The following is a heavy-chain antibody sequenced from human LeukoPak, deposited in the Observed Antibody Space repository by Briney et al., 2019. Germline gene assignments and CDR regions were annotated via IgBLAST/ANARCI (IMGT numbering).Heavy chain of an antibody. J-gene: IGHJ6*03. CDR2: IYTTGST. CDR1: GSSISTYY. Sequence: PSETLSLTCTVSGSSISTYYWTWIRQPAGKGLEWIGRIYTTGSTDYNPSLKSRVTMSVDTSNNQFSLKLSSVTAADTAVYYCARAYYYDSSGYYSHLRVKMLDYYYYYMDVWGKGTTVTVSS. CDR3: ARAYYYDSSGYYSHLRVKMLDYYYYYMDV. D-gene: IGHD3-22*01. V-gene: IGHV4-4*07.